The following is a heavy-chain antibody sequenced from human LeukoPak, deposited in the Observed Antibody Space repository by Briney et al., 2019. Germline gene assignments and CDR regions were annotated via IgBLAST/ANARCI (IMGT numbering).Heavy chain of an antibody. CDR3: ARGGSSYYYDSSAYWFYY. V-gene: IGHV1-8*01. Sequence: SSVTVSCKASVYTFTSYDINCVRHATGQGLEWIGWMNPNSGNTGYAQKFQGRVTMTRNTSISTAYMELSSLRSEDTAVYYCARGGSSYYYDSSAYWFYYWGQGTLVTVSS. D-gene: IGHD3-22*01. CDR2: MNPNSGNT. J-gene: IGHJ4*02. CDR1: VYTFTSYD.